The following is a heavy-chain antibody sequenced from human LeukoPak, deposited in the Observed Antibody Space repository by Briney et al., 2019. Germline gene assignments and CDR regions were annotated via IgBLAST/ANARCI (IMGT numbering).Heavy chain of an antibody. J-gene: IGHJ5*02. CDR3: AKVAVGSGSYYNDNWFDP. V-gene: IGHV3-30*02. CDR1: GFTFSSYG. D-gene: IGHD3-10*01. CDR2: IRYDGSNK. Sequence: GGSLRLSCTVSGFTFSSYGMHWVRQAPGKGLEWVAFIRYDGSNKYYADSVKGRFTISRDNSKNTLYLQMNSLRAEDTAVYYCAKVAVGSGSYYNDNWFDPWGQGTLVTVSS.